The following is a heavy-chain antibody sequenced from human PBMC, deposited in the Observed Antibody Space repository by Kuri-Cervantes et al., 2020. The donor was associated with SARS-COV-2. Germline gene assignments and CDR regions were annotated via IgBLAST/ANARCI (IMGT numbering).Heavy chain of an antibody. CDR1: GFTFSSYG. J-gene: IGHJ6*03. Sequence: GESLKISCAASGFTFSSYGMHWVRQAPGKGLEWVSSITRSSSYIYYADSMKGRLTISRDNAKNSLYLQMNSLRAEDTAVYYCARISKYYDFWSGSDHYYMDVWGKGTTVTVSS. V-gene: IGHV3-21*01. CDR3: ARISKYYDFWSGSDHYYMDV. D-gene: IGHD3-3*01. CDR2: ITRSSSYI.